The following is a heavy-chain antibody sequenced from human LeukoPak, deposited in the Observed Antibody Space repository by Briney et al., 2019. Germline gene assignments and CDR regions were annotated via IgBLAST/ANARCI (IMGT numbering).Heavy chain of an antibody. J-gene: IGHJ5*02. Sequence: GGSLRLSCAASGFTFTTYWMGWVRQAPGKGLEWVANIKQDGSEQYYVDSVKGRFTISRDNAKNSLSLQMNSLRVEDTAVYYCARGLGVVAASDNCFDPWGQGTLVIVSS. CDR1: GFTFTTYW. V-gene: IGHV3-7*01. CDR2: IKQDGSEQ. D-gene: IGHD2-15*01. CDR3: ARGLGVVAASDNCFDP.